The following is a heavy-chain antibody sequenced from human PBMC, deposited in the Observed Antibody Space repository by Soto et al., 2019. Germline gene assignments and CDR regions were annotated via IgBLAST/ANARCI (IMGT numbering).Heavy chain of an antibody. CDR2: IYYTGST. CDR1: GFSISSGGYY. V-gene: IGHV4-61*08. CDR3: ARGSTLPY. Sequence: SETLSLTCTFSGFSISSGGYYWSWIRQHPGKGLEWIGYIYYTGSTNYNPSLKSRVTISVDTSKNQFSLKLTSVTAADTAVYYCARGSTLPYWGQGTLVTVSS. J-gene: IGHJ4*02.